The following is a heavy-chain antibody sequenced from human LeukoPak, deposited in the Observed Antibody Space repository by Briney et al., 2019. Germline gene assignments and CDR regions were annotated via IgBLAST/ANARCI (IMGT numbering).Heavy chain of an antibody. V-gene: IGHV3-74*01. CDR1: GFTFSGYW. CDR3: ARDRYNSVSHHFDY. D-gene: IGHD6-19*01. Sequence: GGSLRLSCAASGFTFSGYWMHWVRQAPGKGLVWVSRIFSDGSTTNYADSVKGRFTISRDNAKNTLYLQMNSLRVEDTAVYYCARDRYNSVSHHFDYWGQGTLVTVSS. J-gene: IGHJ4*02. CDR2: IFSDGSTT.